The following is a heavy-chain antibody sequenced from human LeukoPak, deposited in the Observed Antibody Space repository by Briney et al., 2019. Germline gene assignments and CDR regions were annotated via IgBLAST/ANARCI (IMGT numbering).Heavy chain of an antibody. D-gene: IGHD6-19*01. J-gene: IGHJ3*02. V-gene: IGHV4-4*07. Sequence: SETLSLTCTVSGGSISSYYWSWIRQPAGKGLEWIGRIYTSGSTNYNPSLKSRVTMSVDTSKNQFSLKLSSVTAADTAVYYCARSSHLHSSGWYAGAFDIWGQETMVTVSS. CDR2: IYTSGST. CDR3: ARSSHLHSSGWYAGAFDI. CDR1: GGSISSYY.